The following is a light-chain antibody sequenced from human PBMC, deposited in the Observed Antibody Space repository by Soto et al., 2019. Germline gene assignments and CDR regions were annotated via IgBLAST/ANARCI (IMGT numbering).Light chain of an antibody. CDR3: QQSYTTPRT. V-gene: IGKV1-39*01. Sequence: DILMTQSPSSLSASVGDRVTITCRASQNINTYLNWYQQKPGKALKLLIYGSSSLQSGVPSRFSGSGSGTDFTLTISSLQPEDFATYYCQQSYTTPRTFGQGTKVDIK. J-gene: IGKJ1*01. CDR2: GSS. CDR1: QNINTY.